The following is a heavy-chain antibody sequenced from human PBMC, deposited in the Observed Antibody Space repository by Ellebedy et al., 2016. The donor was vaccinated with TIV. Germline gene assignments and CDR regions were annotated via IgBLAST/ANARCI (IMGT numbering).Heavy chain of an antibody. Sequence: PGGSLRLSCAASGFIFSSYSMNWVRQAPGKGLEWVSSISSTGSYTYYADSVKGRFTISRDNAKNSLYLQMSSLRAEDTRVYYRARDQGEWLRHNGMDVWGQGTTVTVSS. V-gene: IGHV3-21*03. CDR2: ISSTGSYT. CDR3: ARDQGEWLRHNGMDV. J-gene: IGHJ6*02. D-gene: IGHD5-24*01. CDR1: GFIFSSYS.